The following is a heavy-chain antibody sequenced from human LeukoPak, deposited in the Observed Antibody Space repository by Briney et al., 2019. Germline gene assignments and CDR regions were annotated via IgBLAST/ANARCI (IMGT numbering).Heavy chain of an antibody. J-gene: IGHJ4*02. CDR2: IYYSGST. D-gene: IGHD2-2*01. Sequence: SQTLSLTCTVSGGSISSGDYYWRWIRQPPGRGLEWIGYIYYSGSTYYNPSLKSRVTISVDTSKNQFSLKLSSVTAADTAVYYCARALPEDGYCSSTSCQKYFDYWGQGTLVTVSS. CDR3: ARALPEDGYCSSTSCQKYFDY. V-gene: IGHV4-30-4*01. CDR1: GGSISSGDYY.